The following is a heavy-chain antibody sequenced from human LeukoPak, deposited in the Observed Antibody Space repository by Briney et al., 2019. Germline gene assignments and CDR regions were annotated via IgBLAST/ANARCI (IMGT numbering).Heavy chain of an antibody. Sequence: GRSLRLSCAAAEFTFDNHDMHWVRQAPGKGLEWVAAISYDGRNKYYADSVKGRFTISRDNSKNTLNLQMNSLRTEDTAVFYCCKPRYERSRAHVFWGQGTMVTVSS. CDR3: CKPRYERSRAHVF. CDR1: EFTFDNHD. D-gene: IGHD1-14*01. V-gene: IGHV3-30*03. CDR2: ISYDGRNK. J-gene: IGHJ3*01.